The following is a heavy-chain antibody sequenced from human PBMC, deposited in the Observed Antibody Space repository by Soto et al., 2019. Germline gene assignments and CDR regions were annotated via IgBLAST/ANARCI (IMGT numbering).Heavy chain of an antibody. CDR3: ASWNNGSYYFFDY. V-gene: IGHV4-39*01. CDR1: GASISVHSYY. D-gene: IGHD1-26*01. CDR2: SYYSGTT. J-gene: IGHJ4*02. Sequence: SETLSLTCTVSGASISVHSYYWTWIRQPPGKGLEWIGSSYYSGTTYFNPSLKSRATISVDTSKNQFSLKLSSVTAADTAVYYCASWNNGSYYFFDYWGQGTLVTVS.